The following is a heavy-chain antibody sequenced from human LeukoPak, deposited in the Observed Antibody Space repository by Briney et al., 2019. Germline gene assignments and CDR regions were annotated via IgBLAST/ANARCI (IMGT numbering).Heavy chain of an antibody. CDR3: ARVQYSSGWYGDHYYYYGMDV. V-gene: IGHV3-21*01. Sequence: GGSLRLSCAASGFTFSSYSMNWVRQAPGKGLEWVSSISSSSSYIYYADPVKGRFTISRDNAKNSLYLQMNSLRAEDTAVYYCARVQYSSGWYGDHYYYYGMDVWGQGTTVTVSS. D-gene: IGHD6-19*01. J-gene: IGHJ6*02. CDR1: GFTFSSYS. CDR2: ISSSSSYI.